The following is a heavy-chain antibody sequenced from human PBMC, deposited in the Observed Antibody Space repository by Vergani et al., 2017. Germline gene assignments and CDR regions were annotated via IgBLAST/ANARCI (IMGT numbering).Heavy chain of an antibody. J-gene: IGHJ4*02. V-gene: IGHV4-34*01. D-gene: IGHD6-19*01. CDR2: INHSGNT. CDR1: GGSFSGYY. Sequence: QVQLQQWGAGLLKPSETLSLTCAVYGGSFSGYYWSWIRQPPGKGLEWIGEINHSGNTNYNPSLKSRVTISVHTSKNQFSLKLSSVTAADTAVYYCARRYSSGCLGYWGQGTLVTVSS. CDR3: ARRYSSGCLGY.